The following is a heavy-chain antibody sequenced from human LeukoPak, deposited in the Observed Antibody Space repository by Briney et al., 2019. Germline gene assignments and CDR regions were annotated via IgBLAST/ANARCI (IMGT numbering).Heavy chain of an antibody. V-gene: IGHV3-23*01. D-gene: IGHD5-18*01. CDR2: ISGSGGST. CDR3: AKDRGYSYGYDPHDY. Sequence: GGSPRLSCAASGFTFSSYAMSWVRQAPGKGLEWVSAISGSGGSTYYADSVKGRFTISRDNSKNTLYLQMNSLRAEDTAVYYCAKDRGYSYGYDPHDYWGQGTLVTVSS. J-gene: IGHJ4*02. CDR1: GFTFSSYA.